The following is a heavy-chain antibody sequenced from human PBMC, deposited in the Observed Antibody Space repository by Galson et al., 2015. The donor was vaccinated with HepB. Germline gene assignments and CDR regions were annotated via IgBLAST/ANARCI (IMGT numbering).Heavy chain of an antibody. V-gene: IGHV3-21*01. CDR2: ISSNSHYI. Sequence: SLRLSCAATGFTFSSYSMNWLRQAPGKGLEWVSFISSNSHYIYYRDSVKGRFTISRDNAKNSVYLQMNSLGVEDTAVYYCARSLVTIIAVFTIPPDYWGQGTLVTVSS. D-gene: IGHD3-3*01. CDR1: GFTFSSYS. CDR3: ARSLVTIIAVFTIPPDY. J-gene: IGHJ4*02.